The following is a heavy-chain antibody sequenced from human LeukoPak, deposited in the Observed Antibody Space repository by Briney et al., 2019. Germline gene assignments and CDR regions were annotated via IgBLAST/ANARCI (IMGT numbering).Heavy chain of an antibody. CDR3: ARAAAAGYRGYYYYGMDV. CDR1: GFTFSSYA. D-gene: IGHD6-13*01. J-gene: IGHJ6*02. Sequence: GGSLRLSCAASGFTFSSYAMSWVRQAPGKGLEWVSAISGSGGSTYYADSVKGRFTISRDNSKNTLYLQMDSLRAEDAAVYYCARAAAAGYRGYYYYGMDVWGQGTTVTVSS. CDR2: ISGSGGST. V-gene: IGHV3-23*01.